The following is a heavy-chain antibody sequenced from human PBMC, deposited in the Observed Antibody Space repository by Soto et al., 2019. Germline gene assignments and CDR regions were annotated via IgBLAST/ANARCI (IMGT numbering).Heavy chain of an antibody. CDR1: GYTFTSFG. V-gene: IGHV1-18*01. CDR2: ISAYNGNT. CDR3: ARSTMVRGVIVLQPLGY. Sequence: ASVKVSCKASGYTFTSFGISWVRQAPGQGLEWMGWISAYNGNTKYAQKFQGRVTMTTDTPTSTAYMELRSLSSDDTAVYYCARSTMVRGVIVLQPLGYWRQRTRVSVAS. J-gene: IGHJ4*02. D-gene: IGHD3-10*01.